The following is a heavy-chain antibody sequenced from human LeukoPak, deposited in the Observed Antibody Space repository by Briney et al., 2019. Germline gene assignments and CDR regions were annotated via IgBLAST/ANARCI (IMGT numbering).Heavy chain of an antibody. CDR3: AKQFGDYYDSSGYYQTSKYYFDY. Sequence: GGSLRLSCAASGFTFSSYAMSWVRQAPGKGLEWVSAISGSGGSTYYADSVKGRFTISRDNSKNTLYLQMNGLRAEDTAVYYCAKQFGDYYDSSGYYQTSKYYFDYWGQGTLVTVSS. CDR1: GFTFSSYA. D-gene: IGHD3-22*01. J-gene: IGHJ4*02. CDR2: ISGSGGST. V-gene: IGHV3-23*01.